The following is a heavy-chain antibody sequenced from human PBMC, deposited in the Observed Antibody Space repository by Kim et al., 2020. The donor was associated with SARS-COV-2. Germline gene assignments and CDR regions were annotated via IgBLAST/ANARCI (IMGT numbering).Heavy chain of an antibody. Sequence: ASVKVSCKASGYTFTRYAMNWVRQAPGQGLEWIGWINTNTGNPTYVQGFTGRFVFSLDTSVSTAYLQISSLKAEDTAVYYCASNAYDSSGYYYPADQDNWFDPWGQGTLVTVAS. J-gene: IGHJ5*02. CDR2: INTNTGNP. V-gene: IGHV7-4-1*02. CDR3: ASNAYDSSGYYYPADQDNWFDP. D-gene: IGHD3-22*01. CDR1: GYTFTRYA.